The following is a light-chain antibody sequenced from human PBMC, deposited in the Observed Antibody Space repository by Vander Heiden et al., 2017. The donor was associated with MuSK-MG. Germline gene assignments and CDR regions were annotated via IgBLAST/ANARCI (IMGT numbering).Light chain of an antibody. V-gene: IGLV2-14*03. CDR3: CSYTRTSTPSV. CDR2: DVS. CDR1: SSDVGDYNY. J-gene: IGLJ1*01. Sequence: QSALTQPASVSGSPGQSITISCTGTSSDVGDYNYVSWYQQHPGKAPKLMIYDVSNQPSGVSNRFSGSKSGNTASLTISGLQAEDEADYYCCSYTRTSTPSVFGTGTKVTVL.